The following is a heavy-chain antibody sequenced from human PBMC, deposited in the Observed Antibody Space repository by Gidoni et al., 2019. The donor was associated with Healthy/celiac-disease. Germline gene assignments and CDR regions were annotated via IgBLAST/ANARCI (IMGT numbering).Heavy chain of an antibody. D-gene: IGHD1-26*01. V-gene: IGHV4-39*07. CDR1: VGSISSSSYY. Sequence: QLQLQESGPGLVKPSETLSLTCTVSVGSISSSSYYWGWIRQPPGKGLEWIGSIYYSGSTYYNPSLKSQVTISVDTSKNQFSLKLSSVTAADTAVYYCARDVVGATLTADYWGQGTLVTVSS. CDR2: IYYSGST. J-gene: IGHJ4*02. CDR3: ARDVVGATLTADY.